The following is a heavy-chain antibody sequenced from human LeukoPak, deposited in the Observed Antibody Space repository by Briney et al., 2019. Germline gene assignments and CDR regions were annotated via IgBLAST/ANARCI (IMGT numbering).Heavy chain of an antibody. Sequence: KPSETLSLTCAVYGGSFSGYYWSWIRQPPGKGLEWIGEINHSGSTNYNPSLKSRVTISVDTSKNQFSLKLSSVTAADTAVYYCASTFYAPNYYYYGMDVWGQGTTVTVSS. CDR2: INHSGST. D-gene: IGHD3-16*01. J-gene: IGHJ6*02. CDR3: ASTFYAPNYYYYGMDV. CDR1: GGSFSGYY. V-gene: IGHV4-34*01.